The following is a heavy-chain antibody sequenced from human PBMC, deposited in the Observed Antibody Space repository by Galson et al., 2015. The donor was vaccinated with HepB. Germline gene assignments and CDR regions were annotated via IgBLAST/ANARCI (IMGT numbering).Heavy chain of an antibody. CDR3: ARDVGPGSYYFMVDY. J-gene: IGHJ4*02. D-gene: IGHD3-10*01. CDR2: IWYDGSNK. Sequence: SLRLSCAASGFTFSSYGMHWVRQAPGKGLEWVAVIWYDGSNKYYADSVKGRFTISRDNSKNTLYLQMNSLRAEDTAVYYCARDVGPGSYYFMVDYWGQGTLVTVSS. V-gene: IGHV3-33*08. CDR1: GFTFSSYG.